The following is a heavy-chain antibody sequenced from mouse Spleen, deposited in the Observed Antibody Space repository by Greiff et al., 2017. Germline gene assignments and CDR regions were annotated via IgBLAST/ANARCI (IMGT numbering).Heavy chain of an antibody. CDR1: GYTFTSYW. Sequence: VQLQQPGAELVKPGASVKMSCKASGYTFTSYWITWVKQRPGQGLEWIGDIYPGSGSTNYNEKFKGKAILTADKSSSTAYMQLSSLTSEDSAVYYCSASTFDYWGQGTTLTVSS. V-gene: IGHV1-55*01. CDR3: SASTFDY. CDR2: IYPGSGST. J-gene: IGHJ2*01. D-gene: IGHD6-1*01.